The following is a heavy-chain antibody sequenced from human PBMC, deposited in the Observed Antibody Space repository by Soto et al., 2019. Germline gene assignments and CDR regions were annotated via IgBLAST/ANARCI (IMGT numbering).Heavy chain of an antibody. CDR1: GGSVSSGSYY. V-gene: IGHV4-61*01. D-gene: IGHD5-18*01. J-gene: IGHJ1*01. CDR2: IYYSGST. Sequence: QVQLQESGPGLVKPSETLSLTCTVSGGSVSSGSYYWSWIRQPPGKGLEWIGYIYYSGSTNYNPSLKSRVTISVDTSKNQFSLKLSSVTAADTAVYYCARGRYSYGYVEYFQHWGQGTLVTVSS. CDR3: ARGRYSYGYVEYFQH.